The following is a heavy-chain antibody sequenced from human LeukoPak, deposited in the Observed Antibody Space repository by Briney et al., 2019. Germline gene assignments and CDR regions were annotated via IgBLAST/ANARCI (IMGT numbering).Heavy chain of an antibody. D-gene: IGHD6-13*01. V-gene: IGHV4-34*01. Sequence: PSETLSLTCAVYGGSFSGYYWSWIRQPPGKGLEWIGEINHSGSTNYNPSLKSRVTISVDTSKNQFSLKLSSVTAADTAVYYCARARYSSIRYWGQGTLVTVSS. CDR2: INHSGST. CDR1: GGSFSGYY. J-gene: IGHJ4*02. CDR3: ARARYSSIRY.